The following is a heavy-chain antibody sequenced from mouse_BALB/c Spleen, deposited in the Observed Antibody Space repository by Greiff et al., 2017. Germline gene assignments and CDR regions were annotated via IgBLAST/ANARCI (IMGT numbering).Heavy chain of an antibody. V-gene: IGHV5-9-4*01. Sequence: EVKVEESGGGLVKPGGSLKLSCAASGFTFSSYAMSWVRQSPEKRLEWVAEISSGGSYTYYPDTVTGRFTISRDNAKNTLYLEMSSLRSEDTAMYYCARDGGYRYDGVMDYWGQGTSVTVSS. D-gene: IGHD2-14*01. CDR1: GFTFSSYA. CDR2: ISSGGSYT. CDR3: ARDGGYRYDGVMDY. J-gene: IGHJ4*01.